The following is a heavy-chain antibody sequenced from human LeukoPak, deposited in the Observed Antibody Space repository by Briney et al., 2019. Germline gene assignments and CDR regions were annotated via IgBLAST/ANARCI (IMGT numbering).Heavy chain of an antibody. CDR2: INHSGST. J-gene: IGHJ4*02. V-gene: IGHV4-34*01. D-gene: IGHD6-19*01. Sequence: PSETLSLTCAVYGGSFSGYYWSWIRQPPGKGLEWIGEINHSGSTNSNPSLKSRVTISVDTSKNQFSLKLSSVTVADTAVYYCARPFSSGWYPFDYWGQGTLVTVSS. CDR1: GGSFSGYY. CDR3: ARPFSSGWYPFDY.